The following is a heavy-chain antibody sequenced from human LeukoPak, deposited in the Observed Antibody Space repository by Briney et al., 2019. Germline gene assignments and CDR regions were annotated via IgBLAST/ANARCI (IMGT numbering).Heavy chain of an antibody. V-gene: IGHV3-11*01. Sequence: GGSLRLSCAASGFTFSDYYMSWIRQAPGKGLEWVSYISSSGSTIYYADSVKGRFTISGDNAKNSLYLQMNSLRAEDTAVYYCARVASHCSSTSCTHDWFDPWGQGTLVTVSS. CDR1: GFTFSDYY. CDR2: ISSSGSTI. D-gene: IGHD2-2*01. CDR3: ARVASHCSSTSCTHDWFDP. J-gene: IGHJ5*02.